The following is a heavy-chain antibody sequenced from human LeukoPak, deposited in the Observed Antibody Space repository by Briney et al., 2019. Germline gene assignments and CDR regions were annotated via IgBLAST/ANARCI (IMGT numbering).Heavy chain of an antibody. Sequence: ASVKVSCKASGYTFTSYAMNWVRQAPGQGLEWMGWINTNTGNPTYAQGFTGRFVFSLDTAVSKAYLQISSLTPEDTAVYYCARGRVAAAAKLDWFDPWGQRTLVTVSS. CDR2: INTNTGNP. D-gene: IGHD6-13*01. J-gene: IGHJ5*02. CDR3: ARGRVAAAAKLDWFDP. V-gene: IGHV7-4-1*02. CDR1: GYTFTSYA.